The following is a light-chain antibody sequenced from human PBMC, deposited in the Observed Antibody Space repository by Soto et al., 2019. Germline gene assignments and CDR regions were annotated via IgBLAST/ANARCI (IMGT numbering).Light chain of an antibody. CDR2: GAS. Sequence: EIVLMQSPGTLYLSPGERATLSCRASQSVTSSYLAWYQQKPGQTPRLLIDGASRRATGIPDRFSGSGSGTDFTLTISRLDPEDFAFYYCQRYGSSPPLTFGGGTKAEIK. CDR3: QRYGSSPPLT. CDR1: QSVTSSY. V-gene: IGKV3-20*01. J-gene: IGKJ4*01.